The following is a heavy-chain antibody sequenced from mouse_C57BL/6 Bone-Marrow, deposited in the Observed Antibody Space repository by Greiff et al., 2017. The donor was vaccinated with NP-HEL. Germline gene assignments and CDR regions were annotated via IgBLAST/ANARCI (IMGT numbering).Heavy chain of an antibody. CDR1: GYTFTSYW. CDR3: ATTGGGSTLMDY. D-gene: IGHD1-1*01. J-gene: IGHJ4*01. Sequence: QVQLQQPGAELVMPGASVKLSCKASGYTFTSYWMHWVKQRPGQGLEWIGEIDPSDSYTNYNQKFKGKSTLTVDKSSSTAYMQLSSLTSEDSAVYYCATTGGGSTLMDYWGQGTSVTVSS. V-gene: IGHV1-69*01. CDR2: IDPSDSYT.